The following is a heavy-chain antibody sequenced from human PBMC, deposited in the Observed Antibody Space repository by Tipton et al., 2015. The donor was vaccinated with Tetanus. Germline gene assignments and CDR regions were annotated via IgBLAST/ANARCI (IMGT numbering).Heavy chain of an antibody. Sequence: LRLSCTVSRGSISSGTFYWDWIRQPPGKGLEWIGNIYYNGNTLENPSLKGRVTLSLDKSKNQFSLRLNSVTAVDTAVYYCAKSDRVTRTSWYFHDWGQGTLVTVSS. CDR3: AKSDRVTRTSWYFHD. CDR2: IYYNGNT. D-gene: IGHD2-2*01. CDR1: RGSISSGTFY. J-gene: IGHJ4*02. V-gene: IGHV4-39*01.